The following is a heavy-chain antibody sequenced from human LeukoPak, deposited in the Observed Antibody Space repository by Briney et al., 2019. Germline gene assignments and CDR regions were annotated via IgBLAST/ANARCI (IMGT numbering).Heavy chain of an antibody. CDR3: ARDPAFYCSGGSCYPY. V-gene: IGHV1-2*02. J-gene: IGHJ4*02. CDR1: GYTFTGYY. D-gene: IGHD2-15*01. CDR2: INPNSGGT. Sequence: GASVKVSCKASGYTFTGYYMHWVRQAPGQGLEWMGWINPNSGGTNYAQKFQGRVTMTRDTSISTAYMELSRLRSDDTAVYYCARDPAFYCSGGSCYPYWGQGTLVTASS.